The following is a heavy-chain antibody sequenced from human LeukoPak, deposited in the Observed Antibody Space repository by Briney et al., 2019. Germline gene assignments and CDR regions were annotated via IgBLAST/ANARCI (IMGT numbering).Heavy chain of an antibody. V-gene: IGHV3-23*01. CDR3: AEPRGSGAPNWSFDL. Sequence: GESLRLSCAASGFTFSTNGMSWVRQAPGKGLEWVSLISASGRTTYYADSVKGRFTISRDNSKNTLDLQMDSLRVEDTAIYYCAEPRGSGAPNWSFDLWGRGTLVTVSS. CDR1: GFTFSTNG. J-gene: IGHJ2*01. D-gene: IGHD3-10*01. CDR2: ISASGRTT.